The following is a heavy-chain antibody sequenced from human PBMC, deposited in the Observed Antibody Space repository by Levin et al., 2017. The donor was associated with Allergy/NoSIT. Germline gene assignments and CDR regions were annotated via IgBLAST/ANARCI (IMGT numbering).Heavy chain of an antibody. CDR2: ISAYNGNT. Sequence: VASVKVSCKASGYTFTSYGISWVRQAPGQGLEWMGWISAYNGNTNYAQKLQGRVTMTTDTSTSTAYMELRSLRSDDTAVYYCARARYCSGGSCYSTDYWGQGTLVTVSS. CDR3: ARARYCSGGSCYSTDY. CDR1: GYTFTSYG. V-gene: IGHV1-18*01. J-gene: IGHJ4*02. D-gene: IGHD2-15*01.